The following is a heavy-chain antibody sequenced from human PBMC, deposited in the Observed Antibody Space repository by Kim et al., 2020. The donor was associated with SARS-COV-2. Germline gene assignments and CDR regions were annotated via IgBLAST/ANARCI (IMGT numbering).Heavy chain of an antibody. V-gene: IGHV3-66*02. J-gene: IGHJ6*02. CDR2: IYSGGST. CDR3: ARVRGEYCSGGSCYRDYYYYYGMDV. CDR1: GFTVSSNY. Sequence: GGSLRLSCAASGFTVSSNYMSWVRQAPGKGLEWVSVIYSGGSTYYADSVKGRFTISRDNSKNTLYLQMNSLRAEDTAVYYCARVRGEYCSGGSCYRDYYYYYGMDVWGQGTTVTVSS. D-gene: IGHD2-15*01.